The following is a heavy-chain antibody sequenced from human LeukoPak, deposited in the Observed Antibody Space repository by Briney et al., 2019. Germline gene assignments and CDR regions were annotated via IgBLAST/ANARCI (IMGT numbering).Heavy chain of an antibody. D-gene: IGHD2-15*01. Sequence: ASVKVSCKASGGTFSSYAISWVRPAPGQGLEWMGRIIPILGIANYAQKFQGRVTITADKSTSTAYMELSSLRSEDTAVYYCAREGADIVVVVAATPIWFDPWGQGTLVTVSS. CDR2: IIPILGIA. CDR3: AREGADIVVVVAATPIWFDP. J-gene: IGHJ5*02. CDR1: GGTFSSYA. V-gene: IGHV1-69*04.